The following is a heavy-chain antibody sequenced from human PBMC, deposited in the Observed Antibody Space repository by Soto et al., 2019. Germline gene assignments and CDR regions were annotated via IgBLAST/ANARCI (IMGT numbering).Heavy chain of an antibody. CDR2: IYYSGST. J-gene: IGHJ6*02. CDR3: ARDRGHVSTVTLTPYYYGMDV. V-gene: IGHV4-59*01. CDR1: GGSISSYY. D-gene: IGHD4-4*01. Sequence: SETLSLTCTVSGGSISSYYWSWIRQPPGKGLEWIGYIYYSGSTNYNPSLKSRVTISVDTSKNQFSLKLSSVTAADTAVYYCARDRGHVSTVTLTPYYYGMDVWGQGTTVTVSS.